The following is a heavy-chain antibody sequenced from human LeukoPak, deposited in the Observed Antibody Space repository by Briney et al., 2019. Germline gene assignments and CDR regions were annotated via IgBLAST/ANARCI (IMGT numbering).Heavy chain of an antibody. CDR3: AKSETTVTTFLDY. D-gene: IGHD4-17*01. V-gene: IGHV3-74*01. CDR2: INSDGSST. J-gene: IGHJ4*02. Sequence: GGSLRLSCAASGLTLSSYWMHWVRQAPGKGLVWVSRINSDGSSTRYADSVKGRFTISRDNSKNTLYLQMSSLRAEDTAVYYCAKSETTVTTFLDYWGQGTPVTVSS. CDR1: GLTLSSYW.